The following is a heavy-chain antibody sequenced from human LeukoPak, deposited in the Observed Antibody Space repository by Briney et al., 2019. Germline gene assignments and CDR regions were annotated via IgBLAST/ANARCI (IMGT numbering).Heavy chain of an antibody. Sequence: ASVKVSCKASGYTFTSHYMHWVRQAPGQGLEWMGIINPSSGVTSYAQKFQGRVTMTSDTPTSTFYLELSSLRSEHTAVYFCARRETSGHFDYWGHWTLVTVSS. CDR2: INPSSGVT. V-gene: IGHV1-46*01. CDR1: GYTFTSHY. D-gene: IGHD6-19*01. CDR3: ARRETSGHFDY. J-gene: IGHJ4*03.